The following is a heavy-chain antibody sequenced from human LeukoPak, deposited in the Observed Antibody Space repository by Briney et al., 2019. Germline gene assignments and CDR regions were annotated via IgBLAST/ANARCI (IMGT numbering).Heavy chain of an antibody. J-gene: IGHJ5*02. CDR1: GFTFSSYG. V-gene: IGHV3-30*02. CDR3: ARDNSVRDEAWWFNP. CDR2: IRYDGSNK. D-gene: IGHD5-24*01. Sequence: PGGSLRLSCAASGFTFSSYGMHWVRQAPGKGLEWVAFIRYDGSNKYYADSVKGRFTISRDNSKNTLYLQINSLRAEDTAVYYCARDNSVRDEAWWFNPWGQGTLVTVSP.